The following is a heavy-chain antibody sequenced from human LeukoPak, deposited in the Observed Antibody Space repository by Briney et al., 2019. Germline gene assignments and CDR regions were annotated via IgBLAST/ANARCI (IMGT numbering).Heavy chain of an antibody. Sequence: ASVKVSCKASGYTFTSYYMHWVRQAPGQGLEWMGIINPSGGSTSYAQKFQGRVTMTRDTSTSTVYMELSSLRSEDTAVYYCARDELTRGYSSGWYDGFDCWGQGTLVTVSS. CDR2: INPSGGST. D-gene: IGHD6-19*01. CDR3: ARDELTRGYSSGWYDGFDC. V-gene: IGHV1-46*01. CDR1: GYTFTSYY. J-gene: IGHJ4*02.